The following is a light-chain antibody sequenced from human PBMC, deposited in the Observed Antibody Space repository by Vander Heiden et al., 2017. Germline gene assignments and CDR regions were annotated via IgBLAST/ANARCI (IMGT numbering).Light chain of an antibody. CDR1: SSNIGSNY. Sequence: QSVLTQPPSASGTPGPRVTISCSGSSSNIGSNYVYWYQQLPGTAPKLLIYRNNQRPSGVPDRFSGSKSGTSASLAISGLRSEDEADYYCAAGDDSLSGRVFGGGTKLTVL. J-gene: IGLJ2*01. CDR2: RNN. V-gene: IGLV1-47*01. CDR3: AAGDDSLSGRV.